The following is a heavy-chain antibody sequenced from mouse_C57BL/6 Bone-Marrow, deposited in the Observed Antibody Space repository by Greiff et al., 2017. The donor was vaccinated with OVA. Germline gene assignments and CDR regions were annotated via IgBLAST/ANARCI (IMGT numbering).Heavy chain of an antibody. D-gene: IGHD1-1*01. CDR2: LSNLAYSI. CDR1: GFTFSDYG. CDR3: ARQQDYGSSYFYAMDD. V-gene: IGHV5-15*01. Sequence: EVQRVESGGGLVQPGGSLKLSCAASGFTFSDYGMAWVRQAPRKGPEWVAFLSNLAYSIYSADTVTGRFTISRENAKNTLYLEMSSLRSEDTAMYYCARQQDYGSSYFYAMDDWGQGTSVTVSS. J-gene: IGHJ4*01.